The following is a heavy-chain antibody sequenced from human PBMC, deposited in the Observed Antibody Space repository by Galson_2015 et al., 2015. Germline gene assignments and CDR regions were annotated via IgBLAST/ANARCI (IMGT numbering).Heavy chain of an antibody. J-gene: IGHJ3*02. CDR1: GGTFSSYA. Sequence: SVKVSCKASGGTFSSYAISWVRQAPGQGLEWMGGIIPIFGTANYAQKFQGRVTITADESTSTAYMELSSLRSEDTAVYYCARDHLGATVTKDAFDIWGQGTMVTVSS. D-gene: IGHD4-17*01. CDR3: ARDHLGATVTKDAFDI. CDR2: IIPIFGTA. V-gene: IGHV1-69*13.